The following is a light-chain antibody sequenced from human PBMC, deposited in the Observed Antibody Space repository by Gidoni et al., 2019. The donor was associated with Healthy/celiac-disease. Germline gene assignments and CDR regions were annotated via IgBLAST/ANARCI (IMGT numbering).Light chain of an antibody. CDR1: QGISSY. Sequence: AIRVTQSPSSLSASKGDRVTNTCRASQGISSYLAWYQQKPGKAPKLLIYAASTLQSGVPSRFSGSGSGTDFTLTISCLQSEDFATYYCQQDYSYPPTFGQGTKLEIK. CDR2: AAS. J-gene: IGKJ2*01. V-gene: IGKV1-8*01. CDR3: QQDYSYPPT.